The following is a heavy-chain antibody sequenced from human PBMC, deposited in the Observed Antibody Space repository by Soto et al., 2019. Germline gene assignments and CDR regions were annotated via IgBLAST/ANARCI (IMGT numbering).Heavy chain of an antibody. CDR3: ARGWDHYDSSGLLTWFDP. CDR1: GGTFTDLG. J-gene: IGHJ5*02. Sequence: SVKVSFKASGGTFTDLGLHWVRQAPGQGLEWMGGIIPIFGTPNYAQKFQGRVIITADEFTSTAHMELSSLRSEDTAVYYCARGWDHYDSSGLLTWFDPWGQGTLVTVSS. V-gene: IGHV1-69*13. CDR2: IIPIFGTP. D-gene: IGHD3-22*01.